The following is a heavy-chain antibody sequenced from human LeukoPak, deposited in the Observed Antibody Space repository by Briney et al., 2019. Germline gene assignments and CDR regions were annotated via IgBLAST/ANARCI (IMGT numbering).Heavy chain of an antibody. CDR2: IRYTGST. V-gene: IGHV4-39*01. D-gene: IGHD6-13*01. Sequence: SETLSLTCNVSGGSISGSRRYWGWARQPPGGGLEWIGSIRYTGSTYYNPSLQSRLTISVDKSQNQFSLKLKSVTAADTSVYYCTRQLSWASDTGDSWGQGTLVTVSS. CDR1: GGSISGSRRY. CDR3: TRQLSWASDTGDS. J-gene: IGHJ5*01.